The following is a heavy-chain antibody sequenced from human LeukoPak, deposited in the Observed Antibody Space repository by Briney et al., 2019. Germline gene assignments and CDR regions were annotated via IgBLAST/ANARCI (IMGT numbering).Heavy chain of an antibody. CDR1: GFTFSRHG. CDR2: ISSSSYI. CDR3: ARGYRSSTSCLGTSDY. D-gene: IGHD2-2*01. V-gene: IGHV3-21*01. J-gene: IGHJ4*02. Sequence: GGSLRLSCVASGFTFSRHGMNWVRQAPGKGLEWVSSISSSSYIYYADSVKGRFTISRDNAKNSLYLQMNSLRAEDTAVYYCARGYRSSTSCLGTSDYWGQGTLVTVSS.